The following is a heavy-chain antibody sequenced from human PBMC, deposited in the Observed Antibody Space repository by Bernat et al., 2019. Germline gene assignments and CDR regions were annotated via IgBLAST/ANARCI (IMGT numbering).Heavy chain of an antibody. CDR3: AKESIYCSSTSCPFDY. J-gene: IGHJ4*02. CDR2: ISGSGGST. Sequence: EVQLLESGGGLVQPGGSLRLSCAASGFTFSSYAMSWVRQAPGKGLEWVSAISGSGGSTYYADSVKGRFTISRDNSKNTLYLQMNSLRAEDTAVYYCAKESIYCSSTSCPFDYWGQGTLVTVSS. V-gene: IGHV3-23*01. CDR1: GFTFSSYA. D-gene: IGHD2-2*01.